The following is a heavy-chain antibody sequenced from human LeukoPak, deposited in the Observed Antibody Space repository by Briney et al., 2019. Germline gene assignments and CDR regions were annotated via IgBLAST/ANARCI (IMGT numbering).Heavy chain of an antibody. CDR2: IHISGNT. CDR1: GGSISSGSYC. Sequence: SETLSLACTVSGGSISSGSYCWSWIRQPAGKGLEWIGHIHISGNTNYNPSLKSRVTISVDTSKNQFSLKLSSVTAADTAVYYCARGHFDPPDYFDYWGQGTLVTVSS. D-gene: IGHD3-3*02. V-gene: IGHV4-61*09. CDR3: ARGHFDPPDYFDY. J-gene: IGHJ4*02.